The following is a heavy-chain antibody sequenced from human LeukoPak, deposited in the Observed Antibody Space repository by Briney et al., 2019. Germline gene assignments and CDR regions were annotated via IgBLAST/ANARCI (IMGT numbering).Heavy chain of an antibody. D-gene: IGHD1-26*01. Sequence: PSETLSLTCAVYGGSFSGYYWGWIRQPPGKGLEWIGSIYYNGSTYYNPSLKSRVTISVDTSKNQFSLKLSSVTAADTAVYYCARHALKRQWEILNPTFDYWGQGTLVTVSS. V-gene: IGHV4-39*01. CDR2: IYYNGST. J-gene: IGHJ4*02. CDR3: ARHALKRQWEILNPTFDY. CDR1: GGSFSGYY.